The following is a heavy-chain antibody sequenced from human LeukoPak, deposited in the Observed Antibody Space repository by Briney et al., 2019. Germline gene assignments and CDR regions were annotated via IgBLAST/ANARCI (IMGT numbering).Heavy chain of an antibody. CDR1: GGSISSGGYY. D-gene: IGHD6-13*01. Sequence: SETLSLTCTVSGGSISSGGYYWSWIRQPPGKGLEWIGYIYHSGSTYYNPSLKSRVTISVDRSKNQFSLKLSSVTAADTAVYYCARGRSSSWFDAFDIWGQGTMVTVSS. CDR2: IYHSGST. V-gene: IGHV4-30-2*01. CDR3: ARGRSSSWFDAFDI. J-gene: IGHJ3*02.